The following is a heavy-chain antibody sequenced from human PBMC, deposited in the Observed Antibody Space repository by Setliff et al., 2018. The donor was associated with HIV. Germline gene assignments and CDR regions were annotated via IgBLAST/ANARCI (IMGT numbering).Heavy chain of an antibody. Sequence: SETLSLTCAVYGGSFSGYYWTWIRQSPGKGLEWIGEINHSGSTKYNPSLKSRLTMSVDSSGNQFSLTLTSVTAADTAVYYCARDPNTGWYYLDFWGPGALVTVSS. V-gene: IGHV4-34*01. CDR1: GGSFSGYY. CDR3: ARDPNTGWYYLDF. D-gene: IGHD6-19*01. CDR2: INHSGST. J-gene: IGHJ4*02.